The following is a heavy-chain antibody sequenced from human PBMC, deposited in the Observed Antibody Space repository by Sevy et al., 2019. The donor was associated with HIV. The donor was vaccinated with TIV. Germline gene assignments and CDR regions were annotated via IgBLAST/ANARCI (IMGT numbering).Heavy chain of an antibody. CDR2: INPKSGST. V-gene: IGHV1-2*02. D-gene: IGHD3-3*01. CDR3: ARESYDFWTGPVDYDYGTDV. J-gene: IGHJ6*02. Sequence: ASVKVSCKASGYSFSDNGYYIHWVRQAPGQGLEWMGWINPKSGSTNYAQKFQGRVSMTRDTSVSTANMVMSRLSSDDTAVYYCARESYDFWTGPVDYDYGTDVWGQGTTVTVSS. CDR1: GYSFSDNGYY.